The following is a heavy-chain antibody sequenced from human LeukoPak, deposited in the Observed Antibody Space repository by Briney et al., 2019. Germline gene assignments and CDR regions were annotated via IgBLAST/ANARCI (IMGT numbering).Heavy chain of an antibody. CDR3: ARGWYYDFWSGGDWFDP. J-gene: IGHJ5*02. Sequence: GGSLRLSCAASGFTFSSYSMNWVRQAPGKGLEWVSSISSSCSYIYYADSVKGRFTISRDNAKNSLYLQMNSLRAEDTAVYYCARGWYYDFWSGGDWFDPWGQGTLVTVSS. CDR2: ISSSCSYI. D-gene: IGHD3-3*01. V-gene: IGHV3-21*01. CDR1: GFTFSSYS.